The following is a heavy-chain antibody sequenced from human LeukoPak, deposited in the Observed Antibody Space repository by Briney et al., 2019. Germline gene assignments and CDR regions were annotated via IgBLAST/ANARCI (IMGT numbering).Heavy chain of an antibody. D-gene: IGHD3-3*01. CDR1: GGSISSGGYY. CDR2: IYYSGST. J-gene: IGHJ5*02. Sequence: PSETLSLTCTVSGGSISSGGYYWSWIRQHPGKGLEWIGYIYYSGSTYYNPSLKSRVTISVDTSKNQFSLKLSSVTAADTAVYYCARLQPPLYEAWFDPWGQGTLVTVSS. V-gene: IGHV4-31*03. CDR3: ARLQPPLYEAWFDP.